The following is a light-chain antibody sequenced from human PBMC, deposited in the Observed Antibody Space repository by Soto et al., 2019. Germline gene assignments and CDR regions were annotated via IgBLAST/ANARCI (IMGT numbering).Light chain of an antibody. J-gene: IGKJ2*01. Sequence: DVQMTQSPSTLSASVGDRVTITCRTSQTINDWLAWYQQKPGKAPRLLIYKASTLEYGVPLRFSGSGSGTEFTLTISNLQPDDFATFYCHQYDRFPHTFGQGTKVEV. CDR2: KAS. CDR3: HQYDRFPHT. V-gene: IGKV1-5*03. CDR1: QTINDW.